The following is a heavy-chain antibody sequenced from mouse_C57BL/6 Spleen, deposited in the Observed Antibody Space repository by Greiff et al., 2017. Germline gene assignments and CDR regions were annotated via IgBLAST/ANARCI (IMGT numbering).Heavy chain of an antibody. V-gene: IGHV1-4*01. D-gene: IGHD6-1*01. CDR1: GYTFTSYT. CDR2: INPSSGYT. J-gene: IGHJ4*01. Sequence: QVQLKESGAELARPGASVKMSCKASGYTFTSYTMHWVKQRPGQGLEWIGYINPSSGYTKYNQKFKDKATLTADKSSSTAYMQLSSLTSEDSAVYYCARTGSSFVMDYWGQGTSVTVSS. CDR3: ARTGSSFVMDY.